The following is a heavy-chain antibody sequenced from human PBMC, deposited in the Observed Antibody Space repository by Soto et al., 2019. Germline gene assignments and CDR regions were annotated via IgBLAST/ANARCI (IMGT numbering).Heavy chain of an antibody. D-gene: IGHD4-17*01. V-gene: IGHV3-23*01. Sequence: TGGSLRLSCAASGFTFSSYAMSWVRQAPGKGLEWVSAISGSGGSTYYADSVKGRFTISRDNSKNTLYLQMNSLRAEDTAVYYCAKVRERGREYGDVDYWGQGTLVTVSS. CDR3: AKVRERGREYGDVDY. CDR2: ISGSGGST. J-gene: IGHJ4*02. CDR1: GFTFSSYA.